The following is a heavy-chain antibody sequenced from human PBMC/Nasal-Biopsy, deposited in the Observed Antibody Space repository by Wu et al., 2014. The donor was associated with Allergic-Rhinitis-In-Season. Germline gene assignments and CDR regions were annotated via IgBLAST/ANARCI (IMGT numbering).Heavy chain of an antibody. CDR3: ARQGGYSSAHTTEYYFED. V-gene: IGHV4-4*07. J-gene: IGHJ4*02. D-gene: IGHD6-25*01. Sequence: TLSLTCTVSGGSISGFYWSWIRQPAGKGLEWIGRISTSGSTNYNPSLKSRVTMSVDTSKNQFSLRLSSVTAADTAVYYCARQGGYSSAHTTEYYFEDWGQGTRSPSPQ. CDR2: ISTSGST. CDR1: GGSISGFY.